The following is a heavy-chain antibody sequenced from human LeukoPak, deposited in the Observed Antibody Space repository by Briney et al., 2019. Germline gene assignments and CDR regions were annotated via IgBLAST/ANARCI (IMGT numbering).Heavy chain of an antibody. J-gene: IGHJ4*02. CDR3: AGVGGGENLGDSYGFDY. CDR1: GYTFTSHY. Sequence: ASVKVSCKASGYTFTSHYMHWVRQAPGQGLKWMGIINPSGGSTSYAQKFQGRVTMTRDTSTSTVYMEQSSLRSEDTAVYYCAGVGGGENLGDSYGFDYWGQGTLVTVSS. V-gene: IGHV1-46*01. D-gene: IGHD5-18*01. CDR2: INPSGGST.